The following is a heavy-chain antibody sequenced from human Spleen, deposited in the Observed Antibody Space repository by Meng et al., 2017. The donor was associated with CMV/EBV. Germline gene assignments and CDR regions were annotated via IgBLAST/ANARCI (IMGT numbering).Heavy chain of an antibody. CDR3: AREESDYDNFDY. CDR1: GFTFSSYW. D-gene: IGHD5-12*01. V-gene: IGHV3-74*01. Sequence: GESLKISCVASGFTFSSYWMHWVRQTPGKGLVWVSRINSDGSSTSYADSVKGRFTISRDNAKNTLYLQMISLRAEDTAVFYCAREESDYDNFDYWGQGALVTVSS. CDR2: INSDGSST. J-gene: IGHJ4*02.